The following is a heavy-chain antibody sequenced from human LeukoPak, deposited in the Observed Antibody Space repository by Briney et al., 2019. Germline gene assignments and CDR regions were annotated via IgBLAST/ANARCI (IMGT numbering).Heavy chain of an antibody. Sequence: PAETLSLTCTVSAGSIARSPYYWGWVRQPPGKGLEWIGSISYSGSTYYNPSLKSRVTTSADTSKNQLSLKVNSVTAADTAVYYCARQVPGGYNLYYFDHWGQGTLVTVSS. CDR1: AGSIARSPYY. V-gene: IGHV4-39*01. CDR3: ARQVPGGYNLYYFDH. CDR2: ISYSGST. D-gene: IGHD5-24*01. J-gene: IGHJ4*02.